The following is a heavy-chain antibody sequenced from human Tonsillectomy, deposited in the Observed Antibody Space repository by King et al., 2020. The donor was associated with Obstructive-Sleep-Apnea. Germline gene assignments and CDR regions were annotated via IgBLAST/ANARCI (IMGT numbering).Heavy chain of an antibody. J-gene: IGHJ3*01. D-gene: IGHD3-3*02. CDR2: IYWDDDK. CDR3: ANGRTFVSAFDV. V-gene: IGHV2-5*02. Sequence: TLKESGPTLVKPPQTLTLTCTFSGFSLSTSGVGVGWIRQPPGKALEWLALIYWDDDKRYSPSLKSRLTITKDTSKNQVVLTMTNMDPVDTATYYCANGRTFVSAFDVWGQGTMVTVSS. CDR1: GFSLSTSGVG.